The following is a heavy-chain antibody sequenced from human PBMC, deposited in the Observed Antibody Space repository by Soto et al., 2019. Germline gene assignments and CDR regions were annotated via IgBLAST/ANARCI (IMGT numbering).Heavy chain of an antibody. CDR2: IYPGGST. J-gene: IGHJ4*02. Sequence: SETLSLTCTVSGGSISSYYWSWIRQSAGQGLEWIGRIYPGGSTNYNPSLKSRVTMSADTSKNQFSLRLTSVTAADTAVYYCARANVGPPGGGSWIMPFDFWGQGTLVTVSS. CDR1: GGSISSYY. D-gene: IGHD2-15*01. V-gene: IGHV4-4*07. CDR3: ARANVGPPGGGSWIMPFDF.